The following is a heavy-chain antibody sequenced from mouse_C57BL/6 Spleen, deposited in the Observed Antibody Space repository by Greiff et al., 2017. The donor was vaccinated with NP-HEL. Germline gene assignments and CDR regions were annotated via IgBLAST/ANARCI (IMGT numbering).Heavy chain of an antibody. CDR3: ARGGYGSSYWYFDV. CDR2: IDPSDSET. J-gene: IGHJ1*03. V-gene: IGHV1-52*01. Sequence: QQSCKASGYTFTSYWMHWVKQRPIQGLEWIGNIDPSDSETHYNQKFKDKATLTVDKSSSTAYMQLSSLTSEDSAVYYCARGGYGSSYWYFDVWGTGTTVTVSS. D-gene: IGHD1-1*01. CDR1: GYTFTSYW.